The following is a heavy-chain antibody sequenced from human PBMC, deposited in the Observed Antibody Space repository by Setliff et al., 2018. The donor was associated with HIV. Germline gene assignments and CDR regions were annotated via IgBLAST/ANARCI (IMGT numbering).Heavy chain of an antibody. CDR2: INHKGST. Sequence: SETLSLTCAVFRGSFSGYYWTWIRQAPGKGLEWIGDINHKGSTNYKSPLKSRVTISVDTSKNQFSLKLTSVTAADTAVYYCARLGFSEWSFQWGQGTLVTVSS. CDR1: RGSFSGYY. J-gene: IGHJ4*02. V-gene: IGHV4-34*01. D-gene: IGHD3-3*01. CDR3: ARLGFSEWSFQ.